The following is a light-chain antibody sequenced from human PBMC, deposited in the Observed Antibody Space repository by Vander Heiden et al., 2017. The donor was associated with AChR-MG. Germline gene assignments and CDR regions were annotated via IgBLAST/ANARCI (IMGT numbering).Light chain of an antibody. CDR2: EVN. J-gene: IGLJ2*01. Sequence: QSALTQPASVSGSPGQSITISCTGTTSDVGSYNLVSWYQYHPGKAPKLMIYEVNRRPSGVSDRFSGSKSGNTASLTISGLQADDEAEYYCYSHVDSSPYMVFGGGTKVTVL. CDR3: YSHVDSSPYMV. V-gene: IGLV2-23*02. CDR1: TSDVGSYNL.